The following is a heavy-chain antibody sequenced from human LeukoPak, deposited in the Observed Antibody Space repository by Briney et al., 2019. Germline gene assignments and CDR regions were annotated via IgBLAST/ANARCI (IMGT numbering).Heavy chain of an antibody. V-gene: IGHV1-2*02. D-gene: IGHD3-22*01. CDR2: ITPNSGGT. CDR1: GYSFIDYY. CDR3: AIVDYYDSSDYYQDY. Sequence: ASVKVSCKASGYSFIDYYIHWVRQAPGQGLEWMGWITPNSGGTNPAQKFQDRAKMTRDMSITTAYLEVRGLRSDDTAIYYCAIVDYYDSSDYYQDYWGQGTLVTVSS. J-gene: IGHJ4*02.